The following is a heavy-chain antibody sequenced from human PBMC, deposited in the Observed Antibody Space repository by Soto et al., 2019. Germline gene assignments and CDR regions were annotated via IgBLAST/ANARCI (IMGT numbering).Heavy chain of an antibody. CDR1: GFTFSTYD. CDR2: IDRASIYI. V-gene: IGHV3-21*01. CDR3: ARRTVTTYHYFDY. Sequence: GGSLRLSCVASGFTFSTYDMNWVRQAPGKGLEWVSSIDRASIYIYYADSVRGRFTISRDNAKNSLYLQMDSLRVEDTAVYYCARRTVTTYHYFDYWGQGTLVTVSS. D-gene: IGHD4-17*01. J-gene: IGHJ4*02.